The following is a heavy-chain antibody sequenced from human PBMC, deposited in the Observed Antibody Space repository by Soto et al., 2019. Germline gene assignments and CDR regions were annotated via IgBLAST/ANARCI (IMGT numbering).Heavy chain of an antibody. CDR1: GGSISSSSYY. CDR2: IYYSGST. V-gene: IGHV4-39*01. J-gene: IGHJ4*02. D-gene: IGHD6-19*01. Sequence: QLQLQESGPGLVKPSETLSLTCTVSGGSISSSSYYWGWIRQPPGKGLEWIGSIYYSGSTYYNPSLKSRVSITVDTSKNEFSLKLSSVTAADTAVYYCARTLAGTWYFDSWGQGTLVTVSS. CDR3: ARTLAGTWYFDS.